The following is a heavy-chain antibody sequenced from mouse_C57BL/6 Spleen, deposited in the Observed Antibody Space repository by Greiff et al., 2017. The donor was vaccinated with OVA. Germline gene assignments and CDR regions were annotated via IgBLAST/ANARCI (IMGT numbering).Heavy chain of an antibody. CDR2: IDPSDSYT. CDR3: ARSNPLDY. V-gene: IGHV1-50*01. D-gene: IGHD4-1*01. Sequence: QVQLQQSGAELVKPGASVKLSCKASGYTFTSYWMQWVKQRPGQGLEWIGEIDPSDSYTNYNQKFKGKATLTVDTSSSTAYMQLSSLTSEDSAVYYCARSNPLDYWGQGTTLTVSS. CDR1: GYTFTSYW. J-gene: IGHJ2*01.